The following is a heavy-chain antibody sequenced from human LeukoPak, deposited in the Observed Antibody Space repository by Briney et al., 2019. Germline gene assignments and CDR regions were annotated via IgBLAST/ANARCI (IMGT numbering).Heavy chain of an antibody. Sequence: PSETLSLTCTVSGGSISSYYWGWIRQPPGKGLEWIGSIYHSGSTYYNPSLKSRVTISVDTSKNQFSLKLSSVTAADTAVYYCARVGPRGSYGFDYWGQGTLVTVSS. CDR1: GGSISSYY. V-gene: IGHV4-38-2*02. CDR2: IYHSGST. J-gene: IGHJ4*02. CDR3: ARVGPRGSYGFDY. D-gene: IGHD5-18*01.